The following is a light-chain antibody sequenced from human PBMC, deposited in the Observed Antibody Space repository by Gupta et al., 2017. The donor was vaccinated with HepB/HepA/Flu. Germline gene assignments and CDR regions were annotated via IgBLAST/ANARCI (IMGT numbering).Light chain of an antibody. Sequence: DIVMTQSPDSLAVSLGERATINCKSSQSVLYSSNNKNYLAWYQQKPGQPPKLLIYWASTRESGVPDRFSGSGSGTDFTLTISSLQAEDVAVYYCQQEDSTPRMFGQGTKVEIK. CDR3: QQEDSTPRM. V-gene: IGKV4-1*01. J-gene: IGKJ1*01. CDR1: QSVLYSSNNKNY. CDR2: WAS.